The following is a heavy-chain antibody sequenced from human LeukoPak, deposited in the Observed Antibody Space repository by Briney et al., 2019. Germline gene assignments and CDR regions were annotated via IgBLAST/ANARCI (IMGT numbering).Heavy chain of an antibody. CDR1: GFTFSSYW. CDR2: IVEDGSET. Sequence: GGSLRLSCATSGFTFSSYWMTWVRQPPAKGLEWVASIVEDGSETYYLDSVKGRFTFSRDNAKNSLYLQMNSLRGEDTAVYYCARDPTRRFDLWGQGTLVTVSS. V-gene: IGHV3-7*01. J-gene: IGHJ4*02. CDR3: ARDPTRRFDL.